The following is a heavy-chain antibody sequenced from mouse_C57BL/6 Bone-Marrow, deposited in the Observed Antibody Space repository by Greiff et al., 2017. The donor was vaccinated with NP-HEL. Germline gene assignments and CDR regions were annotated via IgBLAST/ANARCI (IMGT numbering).Heavy chain of an antibody. CDR1: GYTFTSYW. D-gene: IGHD1-1*01. CDR2: IHPNSGST. V-gene: IGHV1-64*01. CDR3: ARRSHYYVSSHYFDY. Sequence: VQLQQPGAELVKPGASVKLSCKASGYTFTSYWMHWVKQRPGQGLEWIGMIHPNSGSTNYNEKFKSKATLTVDKSSSTAYMQLSSLTSEHSAVYSCARRSHYYVSSHYFDYWGQGTTLTVSS. J-gene: IGHJ2*01.